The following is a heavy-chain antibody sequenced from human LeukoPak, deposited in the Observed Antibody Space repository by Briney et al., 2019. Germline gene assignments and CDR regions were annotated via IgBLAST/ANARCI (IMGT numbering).Heavy chain of an antibody. Sequence: QPGGSLRLSCAASGFTFSTTVMHWVRQAPGKGLEYVSVISANGGSRSYASSVRDRFTISRDNSKNTLYLQMGSLRPDDMAVYYCARDRSGGGLDYWGQGTLVTVPS. CDR1: GFTFSTTV. CDR2: ISANGGSR. CDR3: ARDRSGGGLDY. J-gene: IGHJ4*02. V-gene: IGHV3-64*01. D-gene: IGHD3-10*01.